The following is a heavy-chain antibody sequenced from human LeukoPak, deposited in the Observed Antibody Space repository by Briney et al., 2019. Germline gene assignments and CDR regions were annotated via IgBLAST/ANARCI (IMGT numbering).Heavy chain of an antibody. J-gene: IGHJ1*01. D-gene: IGHD2/OR15-2a*01. CDR3: ARGINDEYFQS. CDR1: PYYFINFW. V-gene: IGHV5-51*01. Sequence: GESLKISCKDSPYYFINFWIGWVRQMPGKGLEWMGIIYPADSDTRYNPSFQGHVTISADRSASTAYLQWHSLKASDTAIYYCARGINDEYFQSWGQGTLVTVSS. CDR2: IYPADSDT.